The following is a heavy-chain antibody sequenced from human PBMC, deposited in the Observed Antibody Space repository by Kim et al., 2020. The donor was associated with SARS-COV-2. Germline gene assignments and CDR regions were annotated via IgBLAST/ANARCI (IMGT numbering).Heavy chain of an antibody. Sequence: GGSLRLSCAASGFTFSSYWMSWVRQAPGKGLEWVANIKQDGSEKYYVDSVKGRFTISRDNAKNSLYLQMNSLRAEDTAVYYCARDATPNYYDSTTAEFDYWGQGTLVTVSS. CDR1: GFTFSSYW. V-gene: IGHV3-7*01. J-gene: IGHJ4*02. D-gene: IGHD3-22*01. CDR3: ARDATPNYYDSTTAEFDY. CDR2: IKQDGSEK.